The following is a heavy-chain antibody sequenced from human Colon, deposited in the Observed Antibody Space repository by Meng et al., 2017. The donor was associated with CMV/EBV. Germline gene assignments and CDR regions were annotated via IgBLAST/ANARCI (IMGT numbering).Heavy chain of an antibody. CDR1: GFTFSNHA. V-gene: IGHV3-23*03. D-gene: IGHD3-3*01. J-gene: IGHJ4*02. CDR3: TKGLQYSDFWGVDS. Sequence: GGSLRLSCAGSGFTFSNHAMSWVRQAPGKGLEWVSVIYAGGRSTYFADSVKGRFTISRDDSKNTLYLEMNSLRAEDTAVYYCTKGLQYSDFWGVDSWGQGTLVTVSS. CDR2: IYAGGRST.